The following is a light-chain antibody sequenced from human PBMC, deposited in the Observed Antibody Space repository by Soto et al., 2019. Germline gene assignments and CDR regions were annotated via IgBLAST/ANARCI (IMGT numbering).Light chain of an antibody. Sequence: DIQMTQTPSSLSASVGDRVNITCRASQSISSYLNWYQQKPGKAPKLLIYAASSLQSRVPSRFSGSGAGTDFTLTISSLQPVDFATCYRQQCYSIPPYTFGQGTKLEIK. J-gene: IGKJ2*01. CDR2: AAS. CDR3: QQCYSIPPYT. V-gene: IGKV1-39*01. CDR1: QSISSY.